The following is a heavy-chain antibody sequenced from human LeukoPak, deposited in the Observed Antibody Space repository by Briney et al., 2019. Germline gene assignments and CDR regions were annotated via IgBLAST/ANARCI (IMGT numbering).Heavy chain of an antibody. CDR2: ISSSGSTI. V-gene: IGHV3-48*03. Sequence: GGSLRLSCAASGFTFSSYEMNWVRQAPGKGLEWVSYISSSGSTIYYADSVKGRFTISRDNAKNSLYLQMNSLRAEDTAVYYCASLYYGDYDHHEFDHWGQGTLVTVSS. CDR3: ASLYYGDYDHHEFDH. CDR1: GFTFSSYE. J-gene: IGHJ4*02. D-gene: IGHD4-17*01.